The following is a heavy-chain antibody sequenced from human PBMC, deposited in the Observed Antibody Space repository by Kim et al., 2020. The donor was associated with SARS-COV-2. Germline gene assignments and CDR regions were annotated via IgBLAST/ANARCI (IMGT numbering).Heavy chain of an antibody. Sequence: ASVKGRFTISRDDSKSSRYLQMNSLKSEDTAMYYCVRGGVVVATTDAFDIWGQGTMVTVSS. CDR3: VRGGVVVATTDAFDI. D-gene: IGHD2-21*01. V-gene: IGHV3-72*01. J-gene: IGHJ3*02.